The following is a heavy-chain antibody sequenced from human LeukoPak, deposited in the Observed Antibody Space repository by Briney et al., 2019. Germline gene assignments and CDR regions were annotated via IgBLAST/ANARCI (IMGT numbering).Heavy chain of an antibody. CDR3: ARDVLVVVPAATSYYYYMDV. CDR2: INPNSGGT. J-gene: IGHJ6*03. CDR1: GYTFTGYY. V-gene: IGHV1-2*02. D-gene: IGHD2-2*01. Sequence: ASVKVSCKASGYTFTGYYMHWVRQAPGQGLEWTGGINPNSGGTNYAQKFQGRVTMPRDTSISTAYMELSRLRSDDTAVYYCARDVLVVVPAATSYYYYMDVWGKGTTVTVSS.